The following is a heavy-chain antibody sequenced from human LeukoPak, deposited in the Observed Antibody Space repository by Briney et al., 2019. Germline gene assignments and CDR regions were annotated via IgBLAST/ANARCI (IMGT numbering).Heavy chain of an antibody. CDR1: GGSISSGGYY. CDR2: IYHSGST. J-gene: IGHJ4*02. V-gene: IGHV4-30-2*01. D-gene: IGHD2-2*02. Sequence: SETPSLTCTVSGGSISSGGYYWSWIRQPPGKGLEWIGYIYHSGSTYYNPSLKSRVTISVDRSKNQFSLKLSSVTAADTAVYYCAREYQLLYKDWGQGTLVTVSS. CDR3: AREYQLLYKD.